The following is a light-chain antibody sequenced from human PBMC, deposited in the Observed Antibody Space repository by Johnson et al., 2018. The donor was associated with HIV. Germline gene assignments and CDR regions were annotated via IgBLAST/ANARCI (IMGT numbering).Light chain of an antibody. CDR2: DND. CDR1: SSNIGNNY. CDR3: GTWDTSLSAGYV. V-gene: IGLV1-51*01. J-gene: IGLJ1*01. Sequence: QSVLTQPPSVSAAPGQKVTISCSGSSSNIGNNYVSWYQQVPGTAPKLLIYDNDRRPSGIPDRFSGSKSGKSATLAITGLQTGDEADYYCGTWDTSLSAGYVFGTGTKVTVL.